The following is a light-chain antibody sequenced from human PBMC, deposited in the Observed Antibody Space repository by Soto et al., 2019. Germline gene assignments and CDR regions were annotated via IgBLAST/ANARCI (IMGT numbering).Light chain of an antibody. CDR1: QSVDRD. V-gene: IGKV3-20*01. CDR3: QQHATSMYT. CDR2: RAS. J-gene: IGKJ2*01. Sequence: EIVLTQSPGTLSLSPGETATLSCRASQSVDRDLTWYQQKPGQAPRLLISRASSGATDIPDRFSGSGSGTDFTLTISRLEPEDSAVYYCQQHATSMYTFGQGTKLEIK.